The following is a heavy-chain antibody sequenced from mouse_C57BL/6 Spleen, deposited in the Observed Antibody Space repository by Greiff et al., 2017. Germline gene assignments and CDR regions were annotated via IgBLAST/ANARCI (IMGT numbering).Heavy chain of an antibody. CDR1: GYTFTSYG. CDR2: IYPRGGNT. D-gene: IGHD5-5*01. Sequence: QVQLQQSGAELARPGASVKLSCKASGYTFTSYGISWVKQRTGQGLEWIGEIYPRGGNTYYNEKFKGKATLTADKSSSTAYMELRSLTSEDSAVXYYAGRGNYTTYVFDYWGQGTTLTVAS. V-gene: IGHV1-81*01. J-gene: IGHJ2*01. CDR3: AGRGNYTTYVFDY.